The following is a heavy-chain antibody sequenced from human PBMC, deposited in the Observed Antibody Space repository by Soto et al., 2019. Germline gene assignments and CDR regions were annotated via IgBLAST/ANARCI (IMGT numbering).Heavy chain of an antibody. V-gene: IGHV1-2*04. CDR3: ARGNWGLSVSPPDY. CDR2: INPNSGGT. CDR1: GYTFTGYY. D-gene: IGHD7-27*01. Sequence: ASVKVSCKASGYTFTGYYMHWVRQAPGQGLEWMGWINPNSGGTNYAQKFQGWVTMTRDTSISTAYMELSRLRSDDTAVYYCARGNWGLSVSPPDYWGQGTLVTVSS. J-gene: IGHJ4*02.